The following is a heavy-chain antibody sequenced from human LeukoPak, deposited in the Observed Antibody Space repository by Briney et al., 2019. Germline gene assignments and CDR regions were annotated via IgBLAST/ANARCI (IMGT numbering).Heavy chain of an antibody. CDR3: APHRFGEPHFEY. CDR1: DNSISSFY. D-gene: IGHD3-10*01. CDR2: VYKTGHT. Sequence: PSETLSLTCTVSDNSISSFYWSWIRQPPGKGLEWIGFVYKTGHTNYNPSLKSRVAISLDGSKSQVSLRLTSVTAADTAVYYCAPHRFGEPHFEYWGRGTLASVSS. V-gene: IGHV4-59*08. J-gene: IGHJ4*02.